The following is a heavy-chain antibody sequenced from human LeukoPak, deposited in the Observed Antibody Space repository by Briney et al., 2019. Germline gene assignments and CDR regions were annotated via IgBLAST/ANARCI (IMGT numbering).Heavy chain of an antibody. Sequence: GGSLRLSCAASGFTFSNYVLSWVRQAPGTGLEWVSAISGSGATTYYADSVKGRLTTSRDNSKNTLYLQMNSLRAEDTAVYYCAKGFYDNSASGVFDIWGQGTMVTVSS. CDR2: ISGSGATT. CDR3: AKGFYDNSASGVFDI. V-gene: IGHV3-23*01. CDR1: GFTFSNYV. J-gene: IGHJ3*02. D-gene: IGHD3-22*01.